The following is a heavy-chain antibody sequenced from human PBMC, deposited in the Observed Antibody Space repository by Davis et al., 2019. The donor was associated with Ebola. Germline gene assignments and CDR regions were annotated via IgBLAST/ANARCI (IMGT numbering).Heavy chain of an antibody. CDR2: ISSSSTDI. CDR1: GFTFSNFH. V-gene: IGHV3-21*01. Sequence: GESLKISCAASGFTFSNFHIHWVRQAPGKGLEWVSSISSSSTDIYYADSVKGRFTIFRDNAKNSLFLQMNSLRADDTAVYYCARDRNYDTSGYYRFDYWGQGTLVTVSS. D-gene: IGHD3-22*01. CDR3: ARDRNYDTSGYYRFDY. J-gene: IGHJ4*02.